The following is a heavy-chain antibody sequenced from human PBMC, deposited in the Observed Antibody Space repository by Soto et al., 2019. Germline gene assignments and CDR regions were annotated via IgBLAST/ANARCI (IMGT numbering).Heavy chain of an antibody. V-gene: IGHV4-59*12. CDR2: IYYSGST. CDR3: ARDNYGGNSDY. J-gene: IGHJ4*02. Sequence: SETLSLTCTVSGGSISNYYWSWIRQPPGKGLEWIGYIYYSGSTYYNPSLKSRVTISVDTSKNQFSLKLSSVTAADTAVYYCARDNYGGNSDYWGQGTLVTVSS. D-gene: IGHD4-17*01. CDR1: GGSISNYY.